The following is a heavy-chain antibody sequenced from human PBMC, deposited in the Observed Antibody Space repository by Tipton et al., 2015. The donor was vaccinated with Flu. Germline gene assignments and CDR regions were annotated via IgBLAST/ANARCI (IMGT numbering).Heavy chain of an antibody. D-gene: IGHD2-2*01. CDR1: GGSIRSGAYY. Sequence: TLSLTCTVSGGSIRSGAYYWTWIRQHPGKGLEWIGYIYNSGSTYYNPSLKSRVTISVDMSKNQFSLKLSSVTAADTAVYYCARDGCSSRSCYGGNWLDPWGQGTLFTVPS. V-gene: IGHV4-31*03. CDR3: ARDGCSSRSCYGGNWLDP. J-gene: IGHJ5*02. CDR2: IYNSGST.